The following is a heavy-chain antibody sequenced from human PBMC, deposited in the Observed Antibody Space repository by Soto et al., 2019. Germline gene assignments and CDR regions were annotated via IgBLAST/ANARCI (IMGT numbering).Heavy chain of an antibody. CDR3: ARDGAVPGSQDF. D-gene: IGHD6-19*01. CDR2: IWYDGSNK. V-gene: IGHV3-33*01. CDR1: GFIFSDYG. J-gene: IGHJ4*02. Sequence: QVQLVESGGGVVQPGRSLRLSCAASGFIFSDYGIHWVRQAPGKGLEWVAIIWYDGSNKYYADSVRGRFTVSRDNSNNTVYLQMHSLRVDDTAIYYCARDGAVPGSQDFWGLGTLVTVST.